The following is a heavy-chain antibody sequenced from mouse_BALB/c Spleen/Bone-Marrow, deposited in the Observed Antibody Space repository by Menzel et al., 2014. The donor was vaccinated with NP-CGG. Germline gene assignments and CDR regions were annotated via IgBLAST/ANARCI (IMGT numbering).Heavy chain of an antibody. J-gene: IGHJ2*01. Sequence: VQLQQSGAELVKPGASVKLSCKASGYTFTSYYMYWVKQRPGQGLEWIGGINPNNGNTNFSETFKSKATLTVDKSSSTAYMQLSSLTSEDSAVYYCIRRDYWGQGTTLTVSS. CDR2: INPNNGNT. CDR3: IRRDY. V-gene: IGHV1S81*02. CDR1: GYTFTSYY.